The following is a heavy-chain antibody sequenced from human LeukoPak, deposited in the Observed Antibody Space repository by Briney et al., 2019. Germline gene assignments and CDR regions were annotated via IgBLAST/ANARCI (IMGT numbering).Heavy chain of an antibody. J-gene: IGHJ4*02. V-gene: IGHV4-59*06. CDR2: IYYSGST. D-gene: IGHD5-24*01. CDR3: ARVSARDGYNYGY. CDR1: GGSISSYY. Sequence: SETLSLTCTVSGGSISSYYWSWIRQPPGKGLEWIGYIYYSGSTYYNPSLKSRVTISVDTSKNQFSLKLSSVTAADTAVYYCARVSARDGYNYGYWGQGTLVTVSS.